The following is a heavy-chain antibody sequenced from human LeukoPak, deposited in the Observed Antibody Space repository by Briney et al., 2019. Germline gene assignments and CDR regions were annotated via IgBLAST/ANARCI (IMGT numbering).Heavy chain of an antibody. Sequence: PSETLSLTCAVYGGSFSGYYWTWIRQPPGKGLEWIGEINHSGSTNYNPSLKSRVTISVDTSKNQFSLKLSSVTAADTAVYYCARSGGNLGVDYWGQGTLVTVSS. CDR3: ARSGGNLGVDY. V-gene: IGHV4-34*01. J-gene: IGHJ4*02. CDR2: INHSGST. D-gene: IGHD4-23*01. CDR1: GGSFSGYY.